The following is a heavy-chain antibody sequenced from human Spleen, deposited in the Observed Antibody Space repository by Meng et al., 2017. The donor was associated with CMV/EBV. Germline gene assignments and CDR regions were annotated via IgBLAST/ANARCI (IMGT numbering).Heavy chain of an antibody. J-gene: IGHJ4*02. CDR3: SKGLGYSYGHFDY. CDR1: GFTFSSYG. CDR2: IWNDGNNK. Sequence: AGSGFTFSSYGMHWVRQAPGKGLGWVAVIWNDGNNKYYADSVKGRFTVSRDNSKNTLYLQMNSLRAEDTAVYYCSKGLGYSYGHFDYWGQGTLVTVSS. D-gene: IGHD5-18*01. V-gene: IGHV3-33*06.